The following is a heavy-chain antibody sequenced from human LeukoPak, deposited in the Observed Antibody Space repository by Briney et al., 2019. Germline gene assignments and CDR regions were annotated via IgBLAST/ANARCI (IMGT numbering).Heavy chain of an antibody. Sequence: GGSLRLSCAASEFTFNIYDMHWVRQAPGKGLEWVAVIWYDGSNKYYADSVKGRFTISRDNSKNTLYLQMNSLRTEDTAVYYCAKDETRDGYNLGAADYWGQG. CDR1: EFTFNIYD. J-gene: IGHJ4*02. CDR2: IWYDGSNK. CDR3: AKDETRDGYNLGAADY. D-gene: IGHD5-24*01. V-gene: IGHV3-33*03.